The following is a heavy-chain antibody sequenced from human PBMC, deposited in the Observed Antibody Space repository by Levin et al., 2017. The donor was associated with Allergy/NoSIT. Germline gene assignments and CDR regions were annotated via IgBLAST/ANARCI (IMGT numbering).Heavy chain of an antibody. V-gene: IGHV3-74*01. D-gene: IGHD2-15*01. Sequence: QAGGSLRLSCAASGFTFSRFWMHWVRQVPGKGLVWVAHINSDGSNTNYADSVKGRFTISRDNAKNTLYLQMNSLTAEDTSLYFCARGGCSATSCLDNWGQGTLVTVSS. J-gene: IGHJ4*02. CDR2: INSDGSNT. CDR3: ARGGCSATSCLDN. CDR1: GFTFSRFW.